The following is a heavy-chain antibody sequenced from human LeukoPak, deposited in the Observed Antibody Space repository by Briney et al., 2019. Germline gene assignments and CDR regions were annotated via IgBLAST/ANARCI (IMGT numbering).Heavy chain of an antibody. D-gene: IGHD3-22*01. J-gene: IGHJ4*02. CDR3: ARVLNYYDSSGYSPYFDY. CDR1: GGSFSGYY. V-gene: IGHV4-59*01. CDR2: IYYSGST. Sequence: SETLSLTCAVYGGSFSGYYRSWIRQPPGKGLEWIGYIYYSGSTNYNPSLKSRVTISVDTSKNQFSLKLSSVTAADTAVYYCARVLNYYDSSGYSPYFDYWGQGTLVTVSS.